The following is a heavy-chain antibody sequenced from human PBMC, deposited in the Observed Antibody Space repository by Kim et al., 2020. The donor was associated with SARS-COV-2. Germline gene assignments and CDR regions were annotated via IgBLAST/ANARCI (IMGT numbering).Heavy chain of an antibody. Sequence: FQGRVTMTRDRSPSTVYMELSSLRSEDTAVYYCARVGYSSGWPGAAVWDYWGQGTLVTVSS. CDR3: ARVGYSSGWPGAAVWDY. D-gene: IGHD6-19*01. J-gene: IGHJ4*02. V-gene: IGHV1-46*01.